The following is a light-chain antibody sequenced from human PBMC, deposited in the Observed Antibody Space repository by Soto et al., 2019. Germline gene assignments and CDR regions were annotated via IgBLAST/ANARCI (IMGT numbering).Light chain of an antibody. CDR1: SSYVGGYNF. V-gene: IGLV2-8*01. J-gene: IGLJ2*01. CDR3: SSYAGSTNLV. Sequence: QSALTQPPSASGSPGQSVTISCTETSSYVGGYNFVSWYQQNPGKSPKLIIYEVEKLPSGVPDRFSGSKSGNSASLTISGLQAEDEADYYCSSYAGSTNLVFGGGTQLTVL. CDR2: EVE.